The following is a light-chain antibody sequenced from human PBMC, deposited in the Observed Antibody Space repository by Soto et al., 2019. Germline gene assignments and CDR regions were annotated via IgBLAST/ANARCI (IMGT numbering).Light chain of an antibody. CDR3: CSNAGGSTYV. CDR1: SSDVGSHNL. Sequence: QSVLTQPASVSGSPGQSITISCTGTSSDVGSHNLVSWYQQYPGKAPKLIIFEASKRPSGVSNRFSGSKSGSTASLTISGLQAEDDADYYCCSNAGGSTYVFGTGTKVTVL. J-gene: IGLJ1*01. CDR2: EAS. V-gene: IGLV2-23*01.